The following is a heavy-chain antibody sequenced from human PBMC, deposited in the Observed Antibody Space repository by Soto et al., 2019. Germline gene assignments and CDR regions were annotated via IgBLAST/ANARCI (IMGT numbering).Heavy chain of an antibody. Sequence: SVKVSCKASGYTFTSYDINWVRQATGQGLEWMGGIIPIFGTANYAQKFQGRVTITADESTSTAYMELSSLRSEDTAVYYCARASIAVAGYSSSYYYYGMDVWGQGTTVTVSS. CDR1: GYTFTSYD. D-gene: IGHD6-19*01. CDR2: IIPIFGTA. J-gene: IGHJ6*02. V-gene: IGHV1-69*13. CDR3: ARASIAVAGYSSSYYYYGMDV.